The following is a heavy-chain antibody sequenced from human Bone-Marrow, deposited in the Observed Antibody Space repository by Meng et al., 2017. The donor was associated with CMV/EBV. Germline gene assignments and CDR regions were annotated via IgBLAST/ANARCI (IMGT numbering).Heavy chain of an antibody. D-gene: IGHD3-10*01. J-gene: IGHJ4*01. Sequence: GESLKISCAASGFIFSTYEMNWVRQAPGKGLQWISYISDSGLTIYYADSVKGRFTISRDNAKNSLYLQMNSLRAEDTAVYYCARKIYYGSGSYPDYWGHGTLVTVSS. V-gene: IGHV3-48*03. CDR3: ARKIYYGSGSYPDY. CDR2: ISDSGLTI. CDR1: GFIFSTYE.